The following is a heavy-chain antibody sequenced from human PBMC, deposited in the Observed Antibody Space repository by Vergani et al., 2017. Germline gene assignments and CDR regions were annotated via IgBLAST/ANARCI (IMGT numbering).Heavy chain of an antibody. Sequence: QVQLQESGPGLVKPSQTLSLTCTVSGGSISSGSYYWSWIRQPAGKGLEWIGRIYTSGSTNYNPSLKSRVTMSVDTSKNQFSLKLSPVTAADTAVYYCARESAVATASWPGFNYYYYYMDVWGKGTTVTVSS. CDR2: IYTSGST. J-gene: IGHJ6*03. V-gene: IGHV4-61*02. D-gene: IGHD5-12*01. CDR3: ARESAVATASWPGFNYYYYYMDV. CDR1: GGSISSGSYY.